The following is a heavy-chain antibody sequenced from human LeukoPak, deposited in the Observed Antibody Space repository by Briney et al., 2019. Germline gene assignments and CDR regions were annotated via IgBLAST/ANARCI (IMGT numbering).Heavy chain of an antibody. Sequence: RSGGSLRLSCAASGFTFSSYAMHWVRQAPGKGREWVAVISYDGSNKYYADSVKGRFTISRDNSKNTLYLQMNSLRAEDTAVYYCARDGGWLQPQPRGSYFDYWGQGTLVTVSS. J-gene: IGHJ4*02. D-gene: IGHD5-24*01. CDR1: GFTFSSYA. CDR3: ARDGGWLQPQPRGSYFDY. V-gene: IGHV3-30-3*01. CDR2: ISYDGSNK.